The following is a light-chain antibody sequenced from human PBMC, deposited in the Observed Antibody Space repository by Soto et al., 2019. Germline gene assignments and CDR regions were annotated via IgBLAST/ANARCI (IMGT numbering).Light chain of an antibody. CDR1: QGISSW. CDR2: TAS. CDR3: QQANSFPLT. V-gene: IGKV1-12*01. J-gene: IGKJ4*01. Sequence: DIQMTQPPSSVSASVGDRVTITCRASQGISSWLAWYQQKPGKAPNLLIYTASSLQSGVPSRFSGSRSGTAFTPAISSLQPEDSATYHCQQANSFPLTCGGGTKVEI.